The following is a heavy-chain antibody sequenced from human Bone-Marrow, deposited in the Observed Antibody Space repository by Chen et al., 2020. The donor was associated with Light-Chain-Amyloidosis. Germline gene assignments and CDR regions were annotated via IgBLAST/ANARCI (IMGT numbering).Heavy chain of an antibody. CDR1: GYTFPNYW. D-gene: IGHD5-18*01. J-gene: IGHJ4*02. CDR2: IYPDDSDA. Sequence: GYTFPNYWIGWVRQMPGKGLECMGVIYPDDSDARYSASFGGQVTISADKSITTDYLQWRSLKASDTAMYYCARRRDGYNFDYWGQGTLVTVSS. V-gene: IGHV5-51*01. CDR3: ARRRDGYNFDY.